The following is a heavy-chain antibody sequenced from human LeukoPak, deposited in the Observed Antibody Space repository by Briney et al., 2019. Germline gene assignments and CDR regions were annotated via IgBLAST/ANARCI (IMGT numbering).Heavy chain of an antibody. V-gene: IGHV4-38-2*01. J-gene: IGHJ4*02. CDR2: IYHSGST. CDR1: GYSISSGYY. Sequence: SETLSLTCAVSGYSISSGYYWGWIRQPPGKGLERIGSIYHSGSTYYNPSLKSRVTISVDTSKNQSSLKLSSVTAADTAVYYCARAYYDFWSGYYTGGYFDYWGQGTLVTVSS. CDR3: ARAYYDFWSGYYTGGYFDY. D-gene: IGHD3-3*01.